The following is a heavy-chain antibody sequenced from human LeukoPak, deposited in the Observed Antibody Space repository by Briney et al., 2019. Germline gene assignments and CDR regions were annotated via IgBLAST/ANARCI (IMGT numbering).Heavy chain of an antibody. V-gene: IGHV3-23*01. J-gene: IGHJ5*02. CDR3: AKGAAAGLVDWFDP. D-gene: IGHD6-13*01. CDR1: GFTFSSYA. Sequence: PGGSLRLSCAASGFTFSSYAMMWVRQAPGKGLEWVSTVTGSAGGTYYADSVKGRFTISRDNSENTLYLIMNSLRAEDTAVYYCAKGAAAGLVDWFDPWGQGTLVAVSS. CDR2: VTGSAGGT.